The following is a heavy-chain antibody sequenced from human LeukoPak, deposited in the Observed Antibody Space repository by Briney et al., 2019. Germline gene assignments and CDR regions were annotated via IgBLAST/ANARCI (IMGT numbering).Heavy chain of an antibody. CDR2: ISSSGGNT. D-gene: IGHD3-10*01. V-gene: IGHV3-23*01. J-gene: IGHJ4*02. Sequence: GGSLRLSCAASGFTFSSYALSWCGQAPGKGLEWVSAISSSGGNTYYADFVKGRFTISRDNSKNTLFLQMSSLRAEDTATYYCAKHYGSGTYYSYFTYWGQGTLVSVSS. CDR1: GFTFSSYA. CDR3: AKHYGSGTYYSYFTY.